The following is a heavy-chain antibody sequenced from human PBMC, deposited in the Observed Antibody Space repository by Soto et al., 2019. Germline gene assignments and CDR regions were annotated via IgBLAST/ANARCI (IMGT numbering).Heavy chain of an antibody. J-gene: IGHJ4*02. CDR3: ARDSYYYDSSGYYHYDYYFDY. V-gene: IGHV1-69*06. CDR1: GGTFSSYA. Sequence: GASVKVSCKAPGGTFSSYAISWVRQAPGQGLEWMGGIIPIFGTANYAQKFQGRVTITADKSTSTAYMELSSLRSEDTAVYYCARDSYYYDSSGYYHYDYYFDYWGQGTLVTVSS. CDR2: IIPIFGTA. D-gene: IGHD3-22*01.